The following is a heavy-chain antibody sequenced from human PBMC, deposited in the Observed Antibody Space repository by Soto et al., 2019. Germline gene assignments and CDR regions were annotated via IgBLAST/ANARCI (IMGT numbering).Heavy chain of an antibody. D-gene: IGHD5-12*01. CDR3: ASGLGDGYNLRWFDP. V-gene: IGHV4-31*03. J-gene: IGHJ5*02. Sequence: SETLSLTCTVSGGSISSGGYYWSWIRQHPGKGLEWIGYIYYSGSTYYNPSLKSRVTISVDTSKNQFPLKLSSVTAADTAVYYCASGLGDGYNLRWFDPWGQGTLVTVSS. CDR1: GGSISSGGYY. CDR2: IYYSGST.